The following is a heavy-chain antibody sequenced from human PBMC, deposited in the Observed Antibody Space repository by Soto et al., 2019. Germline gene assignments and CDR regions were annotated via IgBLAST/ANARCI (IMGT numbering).Heavy chain of an antibody. CDR3: ARTVLGPDLLADSFVDYYYYMDV. CDR2: IYYTGST. J-gene: IGHJ6*03. Sequence: PSETLSLTCTVSGCSISSYYWSWIRQPPGKGLEWIGYIYYTGSTSYNPSLKRRVTFSADSSRGQFSLRLNSVTAADTAVYYCARTVLGPDLLADSFVDYYYYMDVWGQGTTVTVSS. D-gene: IGHD3-9*01. V-gene: IGHV4-59*08. CDR1: GCSISSYY.